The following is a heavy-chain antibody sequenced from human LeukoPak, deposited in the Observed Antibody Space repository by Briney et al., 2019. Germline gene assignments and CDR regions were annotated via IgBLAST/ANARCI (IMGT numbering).Heavy chain of an antibody. V-gene: IGHV3-48*01. D-gene: IGHD3-22*01. Sequence: GGSLRLSCAAPGFTFSSYSMNWVRQAPGKGLEWVSYISSSSSTIYYADSVKGRFTISRDNAKNSLYLQMNSLRAEDTAVYYCARGPLYYYDSSGYAGDYWGQGTLVTVSS. CDR1: GFTFSSYS. CDR3: ARGPLYYYDSSGYAGDY. J-gene: IGHJ4*02. CDR2: ISSSSSTI.